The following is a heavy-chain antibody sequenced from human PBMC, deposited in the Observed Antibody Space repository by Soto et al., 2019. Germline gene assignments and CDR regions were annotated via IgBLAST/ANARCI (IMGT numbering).Heavy chain of an antibody. CDR2: INDRGSI. J-gene: IGHJ2*01. CDR1: GGSFSGYY. V-gene: IGHV4-34*01. Sequence: QVQLQKWGAGPLRPLETLSLTCGVSGGSFSGYYWAWIRQSPGKGLEWIGEINDRGSINYNPSLKSRVSISVDTSKNHYSLNLRSVTAADTAVYYCARESHDILTGPPWVWYFDLSGRGTLVTVSS. CDR3: ARESHDILTGPPWVWYFDL. D-gene: IGHD3-9*01.